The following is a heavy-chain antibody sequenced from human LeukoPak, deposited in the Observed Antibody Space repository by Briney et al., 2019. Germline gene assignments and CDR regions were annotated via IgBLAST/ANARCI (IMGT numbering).Heavy chain of an antibody. CDR1: GFTFDDYA. CDR3: AKDVGYSSGRYFDY. CDR2: ISWNSGSI. J-gene: IGHJ4*02. Sequence: PGGSLRLSCAASGFTFDDYAMHWVRQAPGKGLEWVSGISWNSGSIGYADSVKGRFTISRDNAKNSLYLQMNSLRAEDMALYYCAKDVGYSSGRYFDYWGQGTLVTVSS. D-gene: IGHD6-19*01. V-gene: IGHV3-9*03.